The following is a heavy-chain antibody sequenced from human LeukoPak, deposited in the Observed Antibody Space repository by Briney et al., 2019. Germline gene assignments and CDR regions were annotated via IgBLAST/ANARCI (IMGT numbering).Heavy chain of an antibody. CDR2: IYYSGNT. V-gene: IGHV4-30-4*08. CDR1: GGSISSGAYY. Sequence: SQTLSLTCTVSGGSISSGAYYWTWIRQHPGNGLEWIGYIYYSGNTYYNPSLKSRVTISVDTSKNQFSLKLSSVTAADTAVYYCARKARSGSAFDYWGQGTLVTVSS. D-gene: IGHD5-12*01. J-gene: IGHJ4*02. CDR3: ARKARSGSAFDY.